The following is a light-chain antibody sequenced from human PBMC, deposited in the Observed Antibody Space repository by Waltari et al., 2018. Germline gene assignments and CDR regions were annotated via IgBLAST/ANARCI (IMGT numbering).Light chain of an antibody. J-gene: IGKJ1*01. CDR2: WAS. Sequence: DIVLTQSPEFLAVSLGERATINCKSSQTLLHNSNTKNYLAWYQQRPGEPPQLLLNWASDRESGVPDRFSGSGSGTSFTLSISSLQAEDAAVYFCHQYYSSPRTFGQGTKVEIK. V-gene: IGKV4-1*01. CDR1: QTLLHNSNTKNY. CDR3: HQYYSSPRT.